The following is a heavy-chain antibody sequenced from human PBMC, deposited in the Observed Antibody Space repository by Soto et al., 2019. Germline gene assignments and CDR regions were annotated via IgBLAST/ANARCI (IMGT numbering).Heavy chain of an antibody. J-gene: IGHJ5*02. D-gene: IGHD2-2*01. Sequence: TSETLSLTCAVYGGSFSGYYWSWIRQPPGKGLEWIGEINHSGSTNYNPSLKSRVTISVDTSKNRFSLKLSSVTAADTAVYYCATKANIVVVPAAISDWFDPWGQGTLVTVSS. CDR1: GGSFSGYY. CDR2: INHSGST. V-gene: IGHV4-34*01. CDR3: ATKANIVVVPAAISDWFDP.